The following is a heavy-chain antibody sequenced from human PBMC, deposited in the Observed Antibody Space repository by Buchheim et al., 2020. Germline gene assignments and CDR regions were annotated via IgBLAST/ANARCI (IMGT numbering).Heavy chain of an antibody. CDR3: ARGYCSSTSCSNFDY. V-gene: IGHV4-31*03. J-gene: IGHJ4*02. D-gene: IGHD2-2*01. CDR2: IYYSGST. Sequence: QVQLQESGPGLVKPSQTLSLTCTVSGGSISSGGYYWSWIRQHPGKGLEWIGYIYYSGSTYYNPSLKSRVPISVDQSNNHFSLKLSSVTAADTAVYYCARGYCSSTSCSNFDYWGQGTL. CDR1: GGSISSGGYY.